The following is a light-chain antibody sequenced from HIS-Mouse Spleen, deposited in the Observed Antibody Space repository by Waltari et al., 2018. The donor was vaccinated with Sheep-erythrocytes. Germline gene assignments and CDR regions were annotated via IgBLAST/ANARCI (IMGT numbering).Light chain of an antibody. CDR3: MQALQTPIFT. Sequence: DIVMTQSPLSLPVTPVEPASISCRSSQSLLHSNGYNYLDWYLQKPGQSPQLLIYLGSYRASGVPDRFSGSGSGTDFTLKISRVEAEDVGVYYCMQALQTPIFTFGPGTKVDIK. CDR1: QSLLHSNGYNY. J-gene: IGKJ3*01. V-gene: IGKV2-28*01. CDR2: LGS.